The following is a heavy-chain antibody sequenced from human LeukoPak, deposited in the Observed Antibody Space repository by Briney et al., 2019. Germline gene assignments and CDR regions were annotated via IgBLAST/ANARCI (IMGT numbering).Heavy chain of an antibody. V-gene: IGHV1-69*04. CDR3: ARHDSSGYYLNY. CDR1: GGTFSSYA. CDR2: IIPILGIA. J-gene: IGHJ4*02. Sequence: GASVKVSCKASGGTFSSYAISWVRQAPGQGLEWMGRIIPILGIANYAQKFQGRVTITADKSTSTVYMELSSLRSEDTAVYYCARHDSSGYYLNYWGQGTLVTVSS. D-gene: IGHD3-22*01.